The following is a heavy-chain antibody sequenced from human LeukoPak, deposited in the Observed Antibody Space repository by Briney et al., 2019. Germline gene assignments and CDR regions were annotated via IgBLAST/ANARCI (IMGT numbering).Heavy chain of an antibody. CDR1: GFTFSSYG. V-gene: IGHV3-23*01. CDR3: AKQGYYGSGPQPDAFDI. D-gene: IGHD3-10*01. J-gene: IGHJ3*02. Sequence: GGSLRLSCAASGFTFSSYGMSWVRQAPGKGLEWVSAISGSGGSTYYADSVKGRFTISRDNSKNTLYLQMNSLRAEDTAVYYCAKQGYYGSGPQPDAFDIWGQGTMVTVSS. CDR2: ISGSGGST.